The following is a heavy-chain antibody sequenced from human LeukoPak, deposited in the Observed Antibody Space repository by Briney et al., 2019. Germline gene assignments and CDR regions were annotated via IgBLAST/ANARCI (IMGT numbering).Heavy chain of an antibody. D-gene: IGHD3-3*01. J-gene: IGHJ6*02. CDR2: INQSGST. V-gene: IGHV4-34*01. CDR3: ARSEIFGVVIIPNGMDV. Sequence: SETLSLTCAVYGGSFSGYNWSWIRQPPGKGLEWIGEINQSGSTNYNPSLKSRVTISVDTSKNQFSLKLSSVTAADTAVYYCARSEIFGVVIIPNGMDVWGQGTTVTVSS. CDR1: GGSFSGYN.